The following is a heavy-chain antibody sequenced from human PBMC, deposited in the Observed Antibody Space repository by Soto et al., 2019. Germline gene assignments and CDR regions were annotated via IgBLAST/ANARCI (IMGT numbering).Heavy chain of an antibody. D-gene: IGHD2-8*01. CDR1: GYTFSGFY. Sequence: QVQLVQSGAEVKKPGASVKVSCRTSGYTFSGFYIHWGRQSPGQGLESMGWIYPDSGGTDYAQKFQGRVTMPRDTSISTAYMELSRLRSDDTAVYYCRVTGVSEVDYWGQGTLVTVSS. J-gene: IGHJ4*02. CDR2: IYPDSGGT. V-gene: IGHV1-2*02. CDR3: RVTGVSEVDY.